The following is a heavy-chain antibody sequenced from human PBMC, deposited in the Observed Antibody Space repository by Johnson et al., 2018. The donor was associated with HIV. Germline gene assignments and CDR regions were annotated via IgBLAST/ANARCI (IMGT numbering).Heavy chain of an antibody. CDR2: ITSTGITV. CDR3: AGAPEVRGVDAFDV. V-gene: IGHV3-11*04. CDR1: GFTFSDYY. J-gene: IGHJ3*01. Sequence: QMLLVESGGGLVKPGGSLRLSCAASGFTFSDYYMSWIRQAPGKGLEWVSYITSTGITVYYAASVKGRFTISRDNAKNSVYLQMNSLEAEDTAVYYCAGAPEVRGVDAFDVWGQGTVVTVSS. D-gene: IGHD3-10*01.